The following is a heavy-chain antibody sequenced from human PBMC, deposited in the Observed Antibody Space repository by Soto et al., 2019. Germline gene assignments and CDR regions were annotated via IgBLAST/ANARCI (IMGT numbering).Heavy chain of an antibody. J-gene: IGHJ4*02. CDR3: TRGRDMVRGVITRFDY. CDR2: VDPEDGET. V-gene: IGHV1-69-2*01. Sequence: EVQVVQSGAEVKKPGTTVKISCKVSGYTFTDYYMHWVQQAPGKGLEWMGLVDPEDGETVYAGKFQGRVPITADTSTDTTYMELSSLRSEDTAVYYCTRGRDMVRGVITRFDYWGQGTLVTVSP. CDR1: GYTFTDYY. D-gene: IGHD3-10*01.